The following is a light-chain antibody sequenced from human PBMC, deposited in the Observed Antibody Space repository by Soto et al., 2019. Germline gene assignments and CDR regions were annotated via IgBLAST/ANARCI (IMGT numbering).Light chain of an antibody. J-gene: IGLJ1*01. Sequence: QSVLSQPPSVSGSPGQAVTISCTGTISDVGGYNYVSWYQQYPGKAPQLMIFEVTNRPSGVSNRFYGSKSGNTASLTISGLQAEDEADYYCSSYTTTTTPWVFGTGTKVTV. CDR3: SSYTTTTTPWV. CDR2: EVT. V-gene: IGLV2-14*01. CDR1: ISDVGGYNY.